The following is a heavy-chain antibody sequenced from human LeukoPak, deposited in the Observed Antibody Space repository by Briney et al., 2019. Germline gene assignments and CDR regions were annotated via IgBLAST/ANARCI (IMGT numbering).Heavy chain of an antibody. CDR2: IYWGANT. Sequence: GGSLRLSRAASGFTFGSYSMTWVRQAPGKGLEWVSVIYWGANTEYTDSVKGRFTISRDSSKNTMYLQMSSLRVEDTAVYFCVGLVRVGSLDPWGQGTLVTVSS. V-gene: IGHV3-53*01. D-gene: IGHD1-26*01. CDR1: GFTFGSYS. CDR3: VGLVRVGSLDP. J-gene: IGHJ5*02.